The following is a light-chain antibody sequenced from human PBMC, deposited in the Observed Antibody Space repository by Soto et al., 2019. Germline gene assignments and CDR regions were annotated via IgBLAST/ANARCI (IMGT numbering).Light chain of an antibody. CDR3: QQYNNWPLT. Sequence: EIVLTQSPGTLSLSPGERATLSCRASQSVSSSYLAWYQQKPGQAPRLLIYGASSRATGIPDRFSGSGSGTDFTLTINSLQPEDFAVYYCQQYNNWPLTFGGGTKVDIK. CDR2: GAS. V-gene: IGKV3-20*01. J-gene: IGKJ4*01. CDR1: QSVSSSY.